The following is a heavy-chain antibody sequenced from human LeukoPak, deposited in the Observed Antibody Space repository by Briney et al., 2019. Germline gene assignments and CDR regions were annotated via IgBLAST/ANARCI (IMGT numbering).Heavy chain of an antibody. J-gene: IGHJ6*02. V-gene: IGHV3-23*01. D-gene: IGHD6-13*01. CDR3: AKALYNIAAAGTYYYYGMDV. CDR1: GFTFSSHA. Sequence: GSLRLSCAASGFTFSSHAMSWVRQAPGKGLEWVSAISGSGGSTYYADSVKGRFTISRDNSKNTLYLQMNSLRAEDTAVYYCAKALYNIAAAGTYYYYGMDVWGQGTTVTVSS. CDR2: ISGSGGST.